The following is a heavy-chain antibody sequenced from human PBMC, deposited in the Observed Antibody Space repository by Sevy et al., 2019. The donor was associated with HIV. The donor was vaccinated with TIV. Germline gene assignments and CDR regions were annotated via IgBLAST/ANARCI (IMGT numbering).Heavy chain of an antibody. V-gene: IGHV1-24*01. CDR2: FDPEDGET. D-gene: IGHD6-19*01. J-gene: IGHJ4*02. Sequence: ASVKVSCKVSGYTLTELSMHWVRRAPGKGLEWMGGFDPEDGETIYAQKFQGRVTMTEDTSTDTAYMELSSLRSEDTAVYYCATTLEYSSGWYEYGYWGQGTLVTVSS. CDR3: ATTLEYSSGWYEYGY. CDR1: GYTLTELS.